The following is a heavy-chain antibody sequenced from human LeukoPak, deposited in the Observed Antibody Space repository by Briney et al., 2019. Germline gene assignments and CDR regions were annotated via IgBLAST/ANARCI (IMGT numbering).Heavy chain of an antibody. D-gene: IGHD4-17*01. J-gene: IGHJ4*02. CDR2: ISASGGST. V-gene: IGHV3-23*01. CDR1: GFTFSSFA. CDR3: AKGPRGTVTTCFDY. Sequence: PGGSLRLSCAASGFTFSSFATSWVRQAPGKGLEWVSGISASGGSTYYADSVKGRFTISRDNSKNTLYLQMNSLRAEDTTVYYCAKGPRGTVTTCFDYWGQGTLVTVSS.